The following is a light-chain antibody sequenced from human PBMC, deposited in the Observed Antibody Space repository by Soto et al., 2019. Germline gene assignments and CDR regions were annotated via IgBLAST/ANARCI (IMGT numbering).Light chain of an antibody. J-gene: IGKJ1*01. CDR1: QSVSNNY. V-gene: IGKV3-20*01. CDR2: GAS. CDR3: QQYGSSGT. Sequence: EIVLTQSPGTLSLSPGERATLSCRASQSVSNNYLAWYQQKPGQAPRLLIYGASNRATGIPDRFSGSGSGTYFTITSSRLEPDVVAVYYCQQYGSSGTFGQGTKVEIK.